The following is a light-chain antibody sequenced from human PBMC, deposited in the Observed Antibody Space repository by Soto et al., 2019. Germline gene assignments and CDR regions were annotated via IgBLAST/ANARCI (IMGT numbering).Light chain of an antibody. CDR2: AAS. CDR3: QQLNAYPLT. J-gene: IGKJ4*01. CDR1: QGISTY. V-gene: IGKV1-9*01. Sequence: DIQLTQSPSLLSASVGDRVTITCRASQGISTYLAWYQQTSGKAPKLLISAASTLQRGVPSRFSGSGSGTQFTLTISSLQPEDFATYYCQQLNAYPLTFGGETRVEIK.